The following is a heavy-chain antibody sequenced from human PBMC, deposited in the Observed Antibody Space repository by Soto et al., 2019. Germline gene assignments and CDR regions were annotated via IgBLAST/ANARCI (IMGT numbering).Heavy chain of an antibody. J-gene: IGHJ6*02. CDR3: ASGAEGPRSYYYYGMDV. D-gene: IGHD3-10*01. V-gene: IGHV3-53*01. CDR1: GFTVNRRY. Sequence: GGSLRLSCAASGFTVNRRYMTWVRQAPGKGLEWVSVIYGDGSRSYADSVKGRFSISRDSSKNTVYLQMNTRRAGDTAVYYCASGAEGPRSYYYYGMDVWGQGTAVTVSS. CDR2: IYGDGSR.